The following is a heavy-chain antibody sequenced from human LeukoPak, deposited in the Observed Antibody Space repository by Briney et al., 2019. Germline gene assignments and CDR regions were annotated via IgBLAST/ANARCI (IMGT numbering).Heavy chain of an antibody. J-gene: IGHJ4*02. V-gene: IGHV3-30*18. CDR3: AKDGFPFRGSSSWHADY. CDR2: ISYDGNYK. D-gene: IGHD6-13*01. Sequence: AGGSLRLSCAASGFTFRNYGIYWVRQAPGEGLEWVAVISYDGNYKDYADSVKGRFTISRDNSENTVYLQMNTLRTEDTAVYHCAKDGFPFRGSSSWHADYWGQGTLVTVSS. CDR1: GFTFRNYG.